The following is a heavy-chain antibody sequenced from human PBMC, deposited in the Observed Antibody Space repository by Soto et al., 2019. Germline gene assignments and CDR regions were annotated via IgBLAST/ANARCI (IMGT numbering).Heavy chain of an antibody. J-gene: IGHJ4*02. D-gene: IGHD4-17*01. V-gene: IGHV1-18*01. CDR1: GYGFMNYG. CDR3: ARGGDYTDYYGDF. CDR2: ISTYNGNT. Sequence: QVQLVQSGPEVKKSGASVKVSCKASGYGFMNYGISWVRQAPGQGLEWMGWISTYNGNTDYAQKFQDRVTMTADASINTAYMELRNLRSDDTAVYYCARGGDYTDYYGDFWGQGTLVTVSS.